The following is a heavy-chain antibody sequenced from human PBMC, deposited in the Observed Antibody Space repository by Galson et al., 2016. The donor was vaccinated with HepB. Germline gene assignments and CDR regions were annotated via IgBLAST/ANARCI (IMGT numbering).Heavy chain of an antibody. Sequence: LRLSCAASGLSFSANAMHWVRQAPGKGLEWVAVIAYDGSTEYYGDFAKGRFTISRDNSKNTLYLQMNNLRTEDTGIYRCARQVSGLGTYYTAPLDYWGQGTLVTVSS. D-gene: IGHD3-10*01. J-gene: IGHJ4*02. CDR2: IAYDGSTE. CDR3: ARQVSGLGTYYTAPLDY. V-gene: IGHV3-30-3*01. CDR1: GLSFSANA.